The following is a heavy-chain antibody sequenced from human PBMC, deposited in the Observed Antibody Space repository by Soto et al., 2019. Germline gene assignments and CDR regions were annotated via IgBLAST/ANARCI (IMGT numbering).Heavy chain of an antibody. CDR3: GRVYCTTTSCFLNGVDI. CDR1: GYSMSTGYS. V-gene: IGHV4-38-2*01. D-gene: IGHD2-2*01. J-gene: IGHJ6*02. CDR2: IYHSGNT. Sequence: SATLSLTCEFSGYSMSTGYSWVWIRQPPGKGLEWPGNIYHSGNTYYNPSLKSRITISIDTAKNHLSLNLASVTATDTATYFCGRVYCTTTSCFLNGVDIWGQGTTVTVSS.